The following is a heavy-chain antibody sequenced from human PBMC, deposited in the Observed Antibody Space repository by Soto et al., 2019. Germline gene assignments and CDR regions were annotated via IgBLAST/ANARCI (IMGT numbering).Heavy chain of an antibody. CDR3: ARDPPLSVLVVVATDDF. V-gene: IGHV3-21*02. D-gene: IGHD2-21*01. CDR1: GFTFTNHN. Sequence: EVQLVESGGGLVKPGGSLRLSCAASGFTFTNHNMNWVRQAPGKGLEWVSSISSSSSFRNHADSVKGRFSISRDNDKNLVYLQMDSLRAEDTAVYYCARDPPLSVLVVVATDDFWGQGTLVTVSS. CDR2: ISSSSSFR. J-gene: IGHJ4*02.